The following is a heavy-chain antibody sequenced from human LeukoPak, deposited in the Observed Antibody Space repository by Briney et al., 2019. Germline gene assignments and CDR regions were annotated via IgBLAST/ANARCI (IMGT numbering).Heavy chain of an antibody. CDR1: GFTVSNNY. J-gene: IGHJ4*02. CDR3: AKAASKTFGPFDY. Sequence: GGSLRLSCAASGFTVSNNYINWVRQAPGKGLEWVSTISVSGDGTYYADSVKGRFTISRDTSKNTLYLQMNSLRAEDTAVYYSAKAASKTFGPFDYWGQGTLVTVSS. CDR2: ISVSGDGT. V-gene: IGHV3-23*01. D-gene: IGHD2-21*01.